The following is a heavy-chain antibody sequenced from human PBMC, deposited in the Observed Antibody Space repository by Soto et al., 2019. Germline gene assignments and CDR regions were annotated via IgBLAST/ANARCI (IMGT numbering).Heavy chain of an antibody. D-gene: IGHD6-19*01. CDR3: AREAGSGWYGGWFDP. Sequence: GASVKVSCKASGYTFTSYAMHWVRQAPGQRLEWMGWINAGNGNTKYSQKFQGRVTITRDTSASTAYMELSSLRSEDTAVYYCAREAGSGWYGGWFDPWGQGTLVTVSS. J-gene: IGHJ5*02. CDR1: GYTFTSYA. CDR2: INAGNGNT. V-gene: IGHV1-3*01.